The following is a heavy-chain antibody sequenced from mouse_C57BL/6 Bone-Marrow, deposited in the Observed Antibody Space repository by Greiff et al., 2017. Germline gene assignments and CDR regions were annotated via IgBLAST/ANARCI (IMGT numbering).Heavy chain of an antibody. D-gene: IGHD1-1*01. J-gene: IGHJ4*01. Sequence: QVQLKESGPGLVQPSQSLSITCTVSGFSLTSYGVHWVRQPPGKGLEWLGVIWSGGSTDYNAAFISSRSISKDNSKSQVFFKMNSLQSDDTAIYYCAKTSGIGYAMDYWGQGTSVTVSS. CDR1: GFSLTSYG. CDR3: AKTSGIGYAMDY. V-gene: IGHV2-4*01. CDR2: IWSGGST.